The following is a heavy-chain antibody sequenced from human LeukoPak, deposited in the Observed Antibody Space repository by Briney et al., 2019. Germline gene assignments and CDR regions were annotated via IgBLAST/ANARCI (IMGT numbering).Heavy chain of an antibody. CDR3: ARDLGSSWFEPLDY. Sequence: SGTLSLTCAVSGGSISSSAWWSWVRQPPGKGLEWIGEVYHSGSTNYNSFLRSRVTISVDKSKNQFSLKLTSATAADTAVYYCARDLGSSWFEPLDYWGQGILVIVSS. V-gene: IGHV4-4*02. CDR1: GGSISSSAW. CDR2: VYHSGST. D-gene: IGHD6-13*01. J-gene: IGHJ4*02.